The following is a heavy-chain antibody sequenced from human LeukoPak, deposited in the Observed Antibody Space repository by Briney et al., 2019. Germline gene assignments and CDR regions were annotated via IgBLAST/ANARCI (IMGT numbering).Heavy chain of an antibody. Sequence: SETLSLTCTVSGGSISSYYWSWIRQPPGKGLEWIGYIYYSGSTNYNPSLKSRVTKSVDTSKNQFSLKLSSVTAADTAVYYRARLGGYSSDLDYWGQGTLVTVSS. D-gene: IGHD5-18*01. J-gene: IGHJ4*02. V-gene: IGHV4-59*01. CDR1: GGSISSYY. CDR2: IYYSGST. CDR3: ARLGGYSSDLDY.